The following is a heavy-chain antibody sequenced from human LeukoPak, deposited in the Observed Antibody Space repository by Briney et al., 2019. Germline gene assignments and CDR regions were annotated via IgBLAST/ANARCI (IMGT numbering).Heavy chain of an antibody. D-gene: IGHD4-17*01. J-gene: IGHJ4*02. CDR2: IYHSGST. CDR1: GYSISSGYY. Sequence: PSETLSLTCTVSGYSISSGYYWGWIRQPPGKGLEWIGSIYHSGSTYYNPSLKSRVTISVDTSKNQFSLKLSSVTAADTAVYYCASDDYGDYVGDYWGQGTLVTVSS. V-gene: IGHV4-38-2*02. CDR3: ASDDYGDYVGDY.